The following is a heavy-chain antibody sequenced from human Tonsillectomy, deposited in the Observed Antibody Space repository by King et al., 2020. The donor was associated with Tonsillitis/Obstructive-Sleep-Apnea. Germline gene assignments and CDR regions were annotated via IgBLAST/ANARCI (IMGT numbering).Heavy chain of an antibody. CDR1: GYSFTSYW. CDR2: IDPSDSYT. CDR3: ARRIVVVPAAPTTNWFDP. Sequence: QLVQSGAEVKKPGESLRISCKGSGYSFTSYWISWVRQMPGKGLEWMGRIDPSDSYTNYSPSFQGHVTISADQSISTAYLPWSSLKASDTAMYYCARRIVVVPAAPTTNWFDPWGQGTLVTVSS. D-gene: IGHD2-2*01. J-gene: IGHJ5*02. V-gene: IGHV5-10-1*01.